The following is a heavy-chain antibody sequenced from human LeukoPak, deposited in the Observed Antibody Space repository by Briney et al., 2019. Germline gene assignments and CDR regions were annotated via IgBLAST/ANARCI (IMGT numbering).Heavy chain of an antibody. CDR3: AKDRGPASSTTGFDY. Sequence: GGSLRLSCAASGFTFSSYAMSWVRQAPGKGLEWVSAISGSGGSTYYADSAKGRFTISRDNSKNTLYLQMNSLRAEDTAVYYCAKDRGPASSTTGFDYWGQGTLVTVSS. CDR2: ISGSGGST. V-gene: IGHV3-23*01. J-gene: IGHJ4*02. CDR1: GFTFSSYA. D-gene: IGHD1-26*01.